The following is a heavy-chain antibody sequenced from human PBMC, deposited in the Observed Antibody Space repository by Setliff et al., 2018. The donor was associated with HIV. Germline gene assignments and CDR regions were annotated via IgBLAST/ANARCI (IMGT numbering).Heavy chain of an antibody. CDR2: IYYSGST. CDR3: GRGPRIVGAAWAVIDY. CDR1: GGSISSGGYY. Sequence: SETLSLTCTVSGGSISSGGYYWSWIRQHPGKGLEWIGYIYYSGSTYYNPSLKSRVALSIDTSKSQISLTLTSLTTADTAVYYCGRGPRIVGAAWAVIDYWGQGKPVTVSS. J-gene: IGHJ4*02. V-gene: IGHV4-31*03. D-gene: IGHD1-26*01.